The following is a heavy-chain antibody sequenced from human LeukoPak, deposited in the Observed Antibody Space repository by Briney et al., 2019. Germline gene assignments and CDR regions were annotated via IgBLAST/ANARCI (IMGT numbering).Heavy chain of an antibody. Sequence: SETLSLTCTVSGYSISSSYYWGWIRQPPGKGLEWIGSIYYSGSTYYNPSLKSRVTISVDTSKNQFSLKLSSVTAADTAVYYCARLRLAGTRGDWFDPWGQGTLVTVSS. D-gene: IGHD6-19*01. V-gene: IGHV4-39*01. CDR2: IYYSGST. CDR1: GYSISSSYY. CDR3: ARLRLAGTRGDWFDP. J-gene: IGHJ5*02.